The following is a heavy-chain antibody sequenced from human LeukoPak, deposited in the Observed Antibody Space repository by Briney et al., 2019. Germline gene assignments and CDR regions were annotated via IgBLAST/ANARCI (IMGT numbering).Heavy chain of an antibody. J-gene: IGHJ4*02. D-gene: IGHD4-17*01. CDR2: IYYTGST. Sequence: PSETLSLTCTVSGGSISSYYWSWIRQSPGKGLEWIGYIYYTGSTNYSPSLKSRVTMSVDTSKKQFSLKLSSVTAADTAVYYCARGRPPHDYGTLFDYWGQGTLVTVSS. CDR3: ARGRPPHDYGTLFDY. V-gene: IGHV4-59*01. CDR1: GGSISSYY.